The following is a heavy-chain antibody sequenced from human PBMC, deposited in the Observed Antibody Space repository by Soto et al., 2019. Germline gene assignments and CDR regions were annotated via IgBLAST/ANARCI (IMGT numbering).Heavy chain of an antibody. V-gene: IGHV3-30*03. Sequence: QAPLVESGGGVVQPGRSLRLSCAASGFTFSSYGMHWVRQAPGTGLGWVAVISYDGGLQHYADSVKGRFTISRDNSXNMVLLQMNSLRAEDTAVYYCVSDRGYGHASVPYSWGQGTLVSVSS. CDR3: VSDRGYGHASVPYS. D-gene: IGHD5-18*01. CDR1: GFTFSSYG. CDR2: ISYDGGLQ. J-gene: IGHJ4*02.